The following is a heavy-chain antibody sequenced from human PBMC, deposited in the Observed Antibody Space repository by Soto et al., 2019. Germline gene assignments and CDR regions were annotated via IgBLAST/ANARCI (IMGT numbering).Heavy chain of an antibody. Sequence: QVQLQQWGAGLLKPSETLSLTCAVYGGSFSGYYWSWIRQPPGKGLEWIGEINHSGSTNYNPSLKSRVPISVDTSKNQFSLKLSSVTAADTAVYYCAREKYSSSALDYWGQGTLVTVSS. V-gene: IGHV4-34*01. CDR2: INHSGST. J-gene: IGHJ4*02. CDR1: GGSFSGYY. CDR3: AREKYSSSALDY. D-gene: IGHD6-6*01.